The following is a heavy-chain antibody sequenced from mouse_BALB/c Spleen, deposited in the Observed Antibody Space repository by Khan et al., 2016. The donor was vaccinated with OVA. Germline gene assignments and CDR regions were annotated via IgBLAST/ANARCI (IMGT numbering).Heavy chain of an antibody. D-gene: IGHD2-10*01. V-gene: IGHV9-4*02. CDR2: INTYSGVP. CDR1: GYTFTTSG. Sequence: QIQLVQSGPELKKPGETVRISCKASGYTFTTSGIQWVQKMPGKGLKWIGWINTYSGVPKYAEDFKGRFAFSLEISVNTAFLQITNLKNEDTATYVSARGGAAYYRNDGGAMEYWGQGTSVTVSS. CDR3: ARGGAAYYRNDGGAMEY. J-gene: IGHJ4*01.